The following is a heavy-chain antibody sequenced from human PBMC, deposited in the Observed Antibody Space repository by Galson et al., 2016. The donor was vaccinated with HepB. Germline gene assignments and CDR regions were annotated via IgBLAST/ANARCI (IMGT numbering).Heavy chain of an antibody. J-gene: IGHJ6*02. D-gene: IGHD3-10*01. CDR3: AKRAYCGSGRNGGGMDV. CDR2: IWYDGSNN. V-gene: IGHV3-33*06. CDR1: EFTFSNYA. Sequence: SLRLSCAASEFTFSNYAMRWVRQAPEKGLEWVAMIWYDGSNNFYADSVKGRFTISRGNSNNRLYLQMNSLRAADTAVYYCAKRAYCGSGRNGGGMDVWGQGTTVTVSS.